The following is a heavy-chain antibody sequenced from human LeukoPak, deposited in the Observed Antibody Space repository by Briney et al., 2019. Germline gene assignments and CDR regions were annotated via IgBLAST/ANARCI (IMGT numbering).Heavy chain of an antibody. J-gene: IGHJ4*02. D-gene: IGHD4-11*01. CDR3: ARERGYSNYVIDY. V-gene: IGHV1-69*04. Sequence: GSSVKVSCKASGGTFSSYTISWVRQGPGQGLEWMGMIIPILGIANYAQKFQGRVTITADKSTSTAYMELSSLRAEDTAVYYCARERGYSNYVIDYWGQGTLVTVSS. CDR2: IIPILGIA. CDR1: GGTFSSYT.